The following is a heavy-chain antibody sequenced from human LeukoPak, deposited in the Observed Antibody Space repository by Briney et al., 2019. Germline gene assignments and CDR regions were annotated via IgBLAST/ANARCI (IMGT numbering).Heavy chain of an antibody. D-gene: IGHD3-22*01. V-gene: IGHV4-34*01. CDR3: ARRGVVNRYFDY. CDR1: GGSFSGYY. Sequence: SETLSLTCAVYGGSFSGYYWSWIRQPPGKGLEWIGEINHSGSTNHNPSLKSRVTISVDTSKNQFSVKLSSVTAADTAVYYCARRGVVNRYFDYWGQGTLVTVSS. CDR2: INHSGST. J-gene: IGHJ4*02.